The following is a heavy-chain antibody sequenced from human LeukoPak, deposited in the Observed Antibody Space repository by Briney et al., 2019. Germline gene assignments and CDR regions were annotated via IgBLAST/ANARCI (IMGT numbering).Heavy chain of an antibody. V-gene: IGHV4-31*03. CDR1: GGSISSGGYY. D-gene: IGHD4-17*01. CDR2: IYYSGST. Sequence: SETLSLTCTVSGGSISSGGYYWSWIRQHAGKGLEWIGYIYYSGSTYYNPSLKSRVTISVDTSKNQFSLKLSSVTAADTAVYYCARDTRRVTTGFWFDPWGQGTLVTVSS. J-gene: IGHJ5*02. CDR3: ARDTRRVTTGFWFDP.